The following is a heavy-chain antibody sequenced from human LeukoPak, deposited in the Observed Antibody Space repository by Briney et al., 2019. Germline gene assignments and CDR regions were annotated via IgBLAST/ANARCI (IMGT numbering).Heavy chain of an antibody. CDR3: ARVPSYDFWSGYSYYYCMDV. J-gene: IGHJ6*03. CDR1: GGSISSGSYY. D-gene: IGHD3-3*01. Sequence: SQTLSLTCTVSGGSISSGSYYWSWIRQPAGKGLEWIGRIYTSGSTNYNPSLKSRVTISVDTSKNQFSLKLSSVTAADTAVYYCARVPSYDFWSGYSYYYCMDVWGKGTTVTVSS. CDR2: IYTSGST. V-gene: IGHV4-61*02.